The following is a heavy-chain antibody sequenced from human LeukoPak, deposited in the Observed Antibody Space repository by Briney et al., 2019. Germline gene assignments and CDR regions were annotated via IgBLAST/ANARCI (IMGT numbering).Heavy chain of an antibody. CDR2: ISGSGGST. V-gene: IGHV3-23*01. CDR1: GFTFSSYA. Sequence: GGSLGLSCAASGFTFSSYAMSWVRQAPGKGLEWVSAISGSGGSTYYADSVKGRFTISRDNSKNTLYLQMNSLRAEDTAVYYCAKGFSSGWYWGDYWGQGTLVTVSS. J-gene: IGHJ4*02. D-gene: IGHD6-19*01. CDR3: AKGFSSGWYWGDY.